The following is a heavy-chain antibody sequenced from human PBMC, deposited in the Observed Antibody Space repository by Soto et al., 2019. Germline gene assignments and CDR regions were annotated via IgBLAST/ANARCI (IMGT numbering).Heavy chain of an antibody. D-gene: IGHD3-9*01. J-gene: IGHJ6*03. V-gene: IGHV4-34*01. CDR2: INHSGST. CDR1: CGTFNGYY. Sequence: SETLCLTCAVSCGTFNGYYWNWIRQPPGKGLEWIGEINHSGSTNYNPSLKSRVTISVDTSKNQFSLKLSSVTAADTAVYYCARGRDILTGYPPTLGMQYYYYYYMDVWGKGTTVTGSS. CDR3: ARGRDILTGYPPTLGMQYYYYYYMDV.